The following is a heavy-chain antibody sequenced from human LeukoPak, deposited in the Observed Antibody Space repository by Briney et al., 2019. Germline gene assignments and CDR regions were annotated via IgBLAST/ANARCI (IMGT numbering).Heavy chain of an antibody. CDR1: GYTFTGYY. Sequence: ASVKVSCKASGYTFTGYYMHWVRQAPGQGLEWMGWINPNSGGTNYAQKFQGRVTMTRDTSISTAYMELSSLRSDDTAVYYCARDSPDFWSGYWYFDYWGQGTLVTVSS. V-gene: IGHV1-2*02. CDR2: INPNSGGT. D-gene: IGHD3-3*01. J-gene: IGHJ4*02. CDR3: ARDSPDFWSGYWYFDY.